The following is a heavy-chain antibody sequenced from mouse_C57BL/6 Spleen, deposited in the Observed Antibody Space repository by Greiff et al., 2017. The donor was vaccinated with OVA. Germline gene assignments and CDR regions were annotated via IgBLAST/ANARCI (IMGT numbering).Heavy chain of an antibody. V-gene: IGHV1-64*01. CDR1: GYTFTSYW. CDR2: IHPNSGST. Sequence: VQLQQSGAELVKPGASVKLSCTASGYTFTSYWMHWVKQRPGQGLEWIGMIHPNSGSTNYNEKFKSKATLTVDKSSSTAYMQLSSLTSEDSAVYYCARRTGTDFDYWGQGTTLTVSS. J-gene: IGHJ2*01. CDR3: ARRTGTDFDY. D-gene: IGHD4-1*01.